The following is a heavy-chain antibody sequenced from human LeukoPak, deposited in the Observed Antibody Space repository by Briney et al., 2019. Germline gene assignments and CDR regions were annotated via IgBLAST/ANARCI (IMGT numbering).Heavy chain of an antibody. Sequence: ISYDGSNKYCADSVKGRFTISRDNSMYTLYLQMNSLRAEDTAVYYCASTPNGVAAICFDYWGQGTLVTVCS. CDR3: ASTPNGVAAICFDY. D-gene: IGHD2-15*01. V-gene: IGHV3-30*01. CDR2: ISYDGSNK. J-gene: IGHJ4*02.